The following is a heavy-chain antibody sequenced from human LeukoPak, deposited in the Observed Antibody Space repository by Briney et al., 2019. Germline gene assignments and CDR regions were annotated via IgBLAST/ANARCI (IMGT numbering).Heavy chain of an antibody. V-gene: IGHV4-34*01. D-gene: IGHD6-13*01. J-gene: IGHJ6*03. CDR2: IDHSGST. Sequence: SETLSLTCAVYGGSFSGHYWTWIRQPPGKGLEWIGEIDHSGSTNYNPSLKSRVTILVDTSKNQFSLRLSFVTAADTGVYYCARGLDSSWRHYHYYMDVWGRGTTVTVSS. CDR3: ARGLDSSWRHYHYYMDV. CDR1: GGSFSGHY.